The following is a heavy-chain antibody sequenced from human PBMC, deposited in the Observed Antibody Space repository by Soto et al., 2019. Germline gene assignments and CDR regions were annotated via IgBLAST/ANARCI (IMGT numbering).Heavy chain of an antibody. D-gene: IGHD2-21*02. Sequence: HPGGSLRLSCAASGFTFSSYAMSWVRQAPGKGLEWVSAISGSGGSTYYADSVKGRFTISRDNSKNTLYLQMNSLRAEDTAVYYCAKVGGSHIVVVTAIPDSYYYYGMDVWGQGTTDTVSS. V-gene: IGHV3-23*01. J-gene: IGHJ6*02. CDR2: ISGSGGST. CDR3: AKVGGSHIVVVTAIPDSYYYYGMDV. CDR1: GFTFSSYA.